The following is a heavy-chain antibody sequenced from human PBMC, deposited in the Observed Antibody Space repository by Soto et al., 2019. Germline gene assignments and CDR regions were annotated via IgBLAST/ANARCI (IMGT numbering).Heavy chain of an antibody. CDR3: ARARPPMVRGVPNPGWFDP. CDR1: GYTFTGYY. D-gene: IGHD3-10*01. Sequence: ASVKVSCKASGYTFTGYYTHWERQAPGQGLEWMGWINPNSGGTNYAQKFQGRVTMTRDTSISTAYMELSRLRSDDTAVYYCARARPPMVRGVPNPGWFDPWGHGTLVTFSS. V-gene: IGHV1-2*02. J-gene: IGHJ5*02. CDR2: INPNSGGT.